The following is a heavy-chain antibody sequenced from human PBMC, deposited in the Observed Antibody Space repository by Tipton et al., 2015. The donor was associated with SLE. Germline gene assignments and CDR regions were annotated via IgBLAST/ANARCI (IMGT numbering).Heavy chain of an antibody. V-gene: IGHV3-30*02. J-gene: IGHJ4*02. D-gene: IGHD6-6*01. CDR2: IRYVGRNK. CDR1: GFTFSSYG. Sequence: QVQLVQSGGGVVQPGGSLRLSCAAPGFTFSSYGMHWVRQAPGKGLEWVAFIRYVGRNKYYADSVKGRFTISRDNSKNTLYLQMNSLRAEDTAVYYCAKDRVSSGDYWGQGTLVTVSS. CDR3: AKDRVSSGDY.